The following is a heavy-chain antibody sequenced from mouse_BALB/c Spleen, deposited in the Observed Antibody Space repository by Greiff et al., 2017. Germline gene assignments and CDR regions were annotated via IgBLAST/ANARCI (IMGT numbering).Heavy chain of an antibody. CDR3: AGGECNPYAMDY. V-gene: IGHV1-9*01. CDR1: GYTFSSYW. CDR2: ILPGSGST. J-gene: IGHJ4*01. D-gene: IGHD2-1*01. Sequence: VQLQQSGAELMKPGASVKISCKATGYTFSSYWIEWVKQRPGHGLEWIGEILPGSGSTNYNEKFKGKATFTADTSSNTAYMQLSSLTSEDSAVYYGAGGECNPYAMDYWGQGTSVTVSA.